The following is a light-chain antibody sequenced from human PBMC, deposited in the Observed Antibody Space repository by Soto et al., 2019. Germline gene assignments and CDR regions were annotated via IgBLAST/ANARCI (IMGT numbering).Light chain of an antibody. CDR1: QSISSW. Sequence: DIQMTQSPSTLSASVGDRVTITCRASQSISSWLGWYQQKPGKAPKLLIYDASSLESGVPSRFSGSGSGTEFTLTISSLQPDDFATYYCQQYNSWYTFGQGTKLEIK. V-gene: IGKV1-5*01. CDR3: QQYNSWYT. CDR2: DAS. J-gene: IGKJ2*01.